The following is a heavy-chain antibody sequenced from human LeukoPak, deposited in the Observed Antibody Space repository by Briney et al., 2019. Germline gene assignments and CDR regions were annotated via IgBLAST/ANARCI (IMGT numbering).Heavy chain of an antibody. V-gene: IGHV3-48*01. Sequence: PGGSLRLSCAASGFTFSTYNMNWVRQAPGKGLEWISYTSSSSSTMAYADSVRGRFTISRDNAKNSLYLQMNNLRAEDTAVYYCASQETAVTTFVYWGLGTLVTVSS. CDR3: ASQETAVTTFVY. CDR1: GFTFSTYN. CDR2: TSSSSSTM. D-gene: IGHD4-17*01. J-gene: IGHJ4*02.